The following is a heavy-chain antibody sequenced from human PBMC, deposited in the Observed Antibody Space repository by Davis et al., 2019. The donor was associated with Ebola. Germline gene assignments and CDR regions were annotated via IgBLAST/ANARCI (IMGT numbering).Heavy chain of an antibody. CDR3: TRLMTTVIRGGLGYYGMDV. Sequence: PGGSLRLSCAASGFTFSGSAMHWVRQASGKGLEWVGRIRSKPNSYATAYAASVKGRSTISRDDSKNTAYLQMNSLKTEDTAVYYCTRLMTTVIRGGLGYYGMDVWGQGTTVTVSS. J-gene: IGHJ6*02. V-gene: IGHV3-73*01. D-gene: IGHD4-17*01. CDR1: GFTFSGSA. CDR2: IRSKPNSYAT.